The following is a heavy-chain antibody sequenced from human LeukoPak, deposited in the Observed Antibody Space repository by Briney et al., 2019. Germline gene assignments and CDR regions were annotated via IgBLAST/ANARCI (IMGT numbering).Heavy chain of an antibody. CDR2: ISGRGAET. D-gene: IGHD2-21*02. CDR1: GFRFSNYA. Sequence: GSLRLSCVASGFRFSNYAMTWVRQAPGKGLEWVSAISGRGAETYYADSVKGRFTISRDNSKNTLYLQMNSLRAEDTAVYYCAKDFRSSVVVTAKVFGWGQGTLVTVSS. J-gene: IGHJ4*02. V-gene: IGHV3-23*01. CDR3: AKDFRSSVVVTAKVFG.